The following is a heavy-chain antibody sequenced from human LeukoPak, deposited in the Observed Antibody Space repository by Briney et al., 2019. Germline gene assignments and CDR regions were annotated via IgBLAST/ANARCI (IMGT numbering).Heavy chain of an antibody. V-gene: IGHV2-70*11. CDR1: GFSLSTSGMC. CDR3: GRHYGSGSYYNPIDY. Sequence: SGPTLVKSTQTLTLTCTLSGFSLSTSGMCVSWIRQPPGKALEWLARIDWNDDKYYSPSLKSRLTITKDTSKNQVVLTMTNMDPVDTATYYCGRHYGSGSYYNPIDYWGQGTLVTVSS. CDR2: IDWNDDK. D-gene: IGHD3-10*01. J-gene: IGHJ4*02.